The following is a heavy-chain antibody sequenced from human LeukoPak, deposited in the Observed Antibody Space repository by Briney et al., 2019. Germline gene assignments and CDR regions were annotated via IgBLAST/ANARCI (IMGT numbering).Heavy chain of an antibody. J-gene: IGHJ6*02. CDR3: AKDYYDSSGYSDYYYYGMDV. D-gene: IGHD3-22*01. CDR2: IYSGGST. V-gene: IGHV3-53*01. Sequence: PGGSLRLSCAASGFTVSSNYMSWVRQAPGKGLEWVSVIYSGGSTYYADSVKGRFTISRDNSKNTLYLQMNSLRAEDTAVYYCAKDYYDSSGYSDYYYYGMDVWGQGTTVTVSS. CDR1: GFTVSSNY.